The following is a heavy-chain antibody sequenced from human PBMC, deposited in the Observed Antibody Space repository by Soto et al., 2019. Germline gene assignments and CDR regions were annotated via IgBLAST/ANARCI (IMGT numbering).Heavy chain of an antibody. J-gene: IGHJ5*02. CDR3: ARLYSSSTLRAHNWFDP. Sequence: ASVTVSCQASGSTFTSYAMHWVRQAPGQRLEWMGWINAGNGNTKYSQKFQGRVTITRDTSASTAYMELSSLRSEDTAVYYCARLYSSSTLRAHNWFDPWGQGTLVTVSS. V-gene: IGHV1-3*01. CDR1: GSTFTSYA. D-gene: IGHD6-13*01. CDR2: INAGNGNT.